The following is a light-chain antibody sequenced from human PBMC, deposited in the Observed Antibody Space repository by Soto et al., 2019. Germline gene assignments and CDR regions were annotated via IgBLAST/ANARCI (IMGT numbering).Light chain of an antibody. CDR3: CSYAGSYTFNV. CDR1: SSDVGGYNY. Sequence: QSALTQPRSVSGSPGQSVTISCTGTSSDVGGYNYVSWYQQHPGKAPKFMIYDVSERPSGVPDRFSGSKSGNTASLTISGLQAEDEADYYCCSYAGSYTFNVFGTGTKVTVL. J-gene: IGLJ1*01. CDR2: DVS. V-gene: IGLV2-11*01.